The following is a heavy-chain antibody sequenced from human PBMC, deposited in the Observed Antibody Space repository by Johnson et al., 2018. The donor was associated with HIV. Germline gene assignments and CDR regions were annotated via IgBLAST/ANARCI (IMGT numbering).Heavy chain of an antibody. J-gene: IGHJ3*02. V-gene: IGHV3-23*04. CDR2: ISGSGGST. CDR3: ARDVAATMIVVGGAYDAFDI. D-gene: IGHD3-22*01. CDR1: GFTFSNYW. Sequence: VQLVESGGGLVQPGGSLRLSCSASGFTFSNYWMTWVRQAPGKGLEWVSAISGSGGSTYYADSVKGRFTISRDNSKNTLYLQMNSLRAEDTAVYYCARDVAATMIVVGGAYDAFDIWGQGTMVTVSS.